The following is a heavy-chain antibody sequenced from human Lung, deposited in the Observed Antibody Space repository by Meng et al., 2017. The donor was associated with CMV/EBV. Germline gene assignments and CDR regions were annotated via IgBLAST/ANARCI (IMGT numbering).Heavy chain of an antibody. CDR3: ARDRGQSIAARTPWFDP. CDR1: FTFSSYG. V-gene: IGHV3-30-3*01. Sequence: FTFSSYGMHWVRQAPGKGLEWVAVISYDGSNKYYADSVKGRFTISRDNSKNTLYLQMNSLRAEDTAVYYCARDRGQSIAARTPWFDPWGQGTLVTVSS. J-gene: IGHJ5*02. CDR2: ISYDGSNK. D-gene: IGHD6-6*01.